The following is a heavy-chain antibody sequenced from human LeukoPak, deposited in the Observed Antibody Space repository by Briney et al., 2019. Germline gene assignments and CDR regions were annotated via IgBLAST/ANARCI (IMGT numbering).Heavy chain of an antibody. V-gene: IGHV4-59*08. CDR1: GGSISSYY. J-gene: IGHJ6*02. Sequence: MPSETLSLTCTVSGGSISSYYWSWIRQPPGKGLEWIGYIYYSGSTNYNPSLKSRVTISVDTSKNQFSLKLSSVTAADTAVYYCARLEYDSSGYYKYYYGMDVWGQGTTVTVSS. CDR2: IYYSGST. CDR3: ARLEYDSSGYYKYYYGMDV. D-gene: IGHD3-22*01.